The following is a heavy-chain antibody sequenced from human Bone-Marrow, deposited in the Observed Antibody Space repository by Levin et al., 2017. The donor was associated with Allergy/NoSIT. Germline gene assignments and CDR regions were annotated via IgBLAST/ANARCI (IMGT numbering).Heavy chain of an antibody. Sequence: KISCKASGDTFSNYPITWVRQAPGQGLEWMGGIIPRFSAANYAQKFQGRVTFTADESTTTAYMELSGLISADTADYHCAGGRAGTTAYGYWGQGALVIVSS. V-gene: IGHV1-69*01. D-gene: IGHD1-7*01. CDR1: GDTFSNYP. J-gene: IGHJ4*02. CDR3: AGGRAGTTAYGY. CDR2: IIPRFSAA.